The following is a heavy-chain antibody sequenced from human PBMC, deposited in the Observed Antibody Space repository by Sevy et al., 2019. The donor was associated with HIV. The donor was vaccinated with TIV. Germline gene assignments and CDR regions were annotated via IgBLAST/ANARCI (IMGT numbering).Heavy chain of an antibody. CDR2: INHSGST. J-gene: IGHJ6*03. CDR1: GGPFSGYY. CDR3: ARGFNMDV. V-gene: IGHV4-34*01. Sequence: SETLSLTCAVYGGPFSGYYWSWIRQPPGKGLEWIGEINHSGSTNYNPSLKSRVTISVDTSKNQFSLKLSSVTAADTAVYYCARGFNMDVWGKGTTVTVSS.